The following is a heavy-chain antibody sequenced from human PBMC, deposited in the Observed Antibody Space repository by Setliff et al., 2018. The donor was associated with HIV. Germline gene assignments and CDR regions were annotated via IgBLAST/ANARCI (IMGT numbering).Heavy chain of an antibody. CDR3: VRGWDDKVSTISAPYYYYMDV. D-gene: IGHD5-12*01. CDR2: INHRGST. J-gene: IGHJ6*03. Sequence: SETLSLTCAFYGGSLNGFYWGWIRQSPGKGLEWIGQINHRGSTNYNPSLKSRVTIRVVMSKNQFSLEVTAVTAADTAVYYCVRGWDDKVSTISAPYYYYMDVWGKGTTVTV. CDR1: GGSLNGFY. V-gene: IGHV4-34*01.